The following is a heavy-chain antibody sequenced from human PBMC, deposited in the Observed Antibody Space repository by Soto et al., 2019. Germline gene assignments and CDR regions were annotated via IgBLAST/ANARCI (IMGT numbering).Heavy chain of an antibody. D-gene: IGHD2-21*01. J-gene: IGHJ5*01. Sequence: SVKVSCKASGGTFSSYTISWVRQAPGQGLEWMGRIIPILGIANYAQKFQDRFTITADESSQTVFMELTSLTSDDTAVYYCARLWGIADHDSWGQGTRVTVSS. CDR2: IIPILGIA. CDR1: GGTFSSYT. CDR3: ARLWGIADHDS. V-gene: IGHV1-69*02.